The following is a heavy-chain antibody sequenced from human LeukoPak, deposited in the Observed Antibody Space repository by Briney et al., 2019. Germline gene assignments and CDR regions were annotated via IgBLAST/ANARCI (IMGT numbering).Heavy chain of an antibody. Sequence: PGGSLRLSCAASGFTFSSYSMSWVRQAPGKGLEWVSYISSSSDTIYYADSVKGRFTISRDNAKNSLYLQMNSLRAEDTAVYYCARGYDLWSGYYGYWGQGTLVTVSS. CDR2: ISSSSDTI. CDR3: ARGYDLWSGYYGY. J-gene: IGHJ4*02. CDR1: GFTFSSYS. D-gene: IGHD3-3*01. V-gene: IGHV3-48*04.